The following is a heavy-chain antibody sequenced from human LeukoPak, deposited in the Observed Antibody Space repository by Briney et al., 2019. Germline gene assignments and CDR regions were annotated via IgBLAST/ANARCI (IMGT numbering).Heavy chain of an antibody. CDR3: ARDSSSWYLRGAFDI. Sequence: SETLSLTCTVSGGSISSYYWSWIRQPPGKGLGWIGYIYYSGSTNYNPSLKSRVTISVDTSKNQFSLRLSSVTAADTAVYYCARDSSSWYLRGAFDIWGQGTMVTVSS. CDR2: IYYSGST. V-gene: IGHV4-59*01. D-gene: IGHD6-13*01. J-gene: IGHJ3*02. CDR1: GGSISSYY.